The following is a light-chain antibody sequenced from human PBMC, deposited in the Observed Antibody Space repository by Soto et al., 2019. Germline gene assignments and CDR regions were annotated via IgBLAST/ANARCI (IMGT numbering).Light chain of an antibody. J-gene: IGLJ2*01. V-gene: IGLV1-44*01. CDR3: ASWDSSLNGVI. CDR2: NNH. CDR1: SANIGSNV. Sequence: QSVLTQPPSASGTPGQRVTISCSGSSANIGSNVVNWFQQHPGTNPKHLIYNNHQRPSGVPVRFSGSTSGTSASLAISGLQSEDEADFYCASWDSSLNGVIFGGGTKVTVL.